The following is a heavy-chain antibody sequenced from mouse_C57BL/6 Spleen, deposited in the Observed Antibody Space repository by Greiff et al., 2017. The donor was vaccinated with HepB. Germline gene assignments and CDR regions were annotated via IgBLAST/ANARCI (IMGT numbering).Heavy chain of an antibody. CDR3: ARRGHYYGSSLWYFDV. CDR1: GYAFSSSW. V-gene: IGHV1-82*01. D-gene: IGHD1-1*01. J-gene: IGHJ1*03. Sequence: VQLKQSGPELVKPGASVKISCKASGYAFSSSWMNWVKQRAGKGLEWIGRICPGDGDTNYNGKFKGKATLTAAKSSSTAYMQLSSLTSEDSAVYFCARRGHYYGSSLWYFDVWGTGTTVTVSS. CDR2: ICPGDGDT.